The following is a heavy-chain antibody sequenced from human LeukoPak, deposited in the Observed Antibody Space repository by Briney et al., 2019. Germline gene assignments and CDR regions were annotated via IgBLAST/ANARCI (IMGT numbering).Heavy chain of an antibody. Sequence: SETLSLTCIVSGGSISSSNYYWGWIRQPPGKGLEWIGSIYYGGSTYYNPSLKSRVTISVDTSMNQFSLKLSFVTTADTAVYYCARQDHDAFDIWGQGTMATVSS. J-gene: IGHJ3*02. CDR1: GGSISSSNYY. CDR3: ARQDHDAFDI. V-gene: IGHV4-39*01. CDR2: IYYGGST.